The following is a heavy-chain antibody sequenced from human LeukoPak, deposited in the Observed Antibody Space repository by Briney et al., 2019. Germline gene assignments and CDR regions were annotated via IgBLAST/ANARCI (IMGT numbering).Heavy chain of an antibody. CDR2: ISGSGGST. J-gene: IGHJ4*02. V-gene: IGHV3-23*01. Sequence: GGSLRLTCAASGFTFDGFAMHWVRQAPGKSLEWVSAISGSGGSTYYADSVKGRFTISRDNSKNTLYLQMNSLRAEDTAVYYCAKDAYYDSSGYYPTYFDYWGQGTLVTVSS. CDR1: GFTFDGFA. CDR3: AKDAYYDSSGYYPTYFDY. D-gene: IGHD3-22*01.